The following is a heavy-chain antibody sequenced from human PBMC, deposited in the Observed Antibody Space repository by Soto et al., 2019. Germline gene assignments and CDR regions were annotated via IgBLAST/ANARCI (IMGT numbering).Heavy chain of an antibody. CDR3: AFNSGSGSYYFDS. D-gene: IGHD3-10*01. V-gene: IGHV3-23*01. J-gene: IGHJ4*02. CDR2: ISGGGETT. CDR1: GFTFSSYA. Sequence: EVQLLESGGGLVQPGGSLRLSCAASGFTFSSYAMWWVRQAPGKGLECVSAISGGGETTYYADSVKGRFTISRDNSKNTLHLQMNSLRAEDTAVYYCAFNSGSGSYYFDSWGQGTLVTVSS.